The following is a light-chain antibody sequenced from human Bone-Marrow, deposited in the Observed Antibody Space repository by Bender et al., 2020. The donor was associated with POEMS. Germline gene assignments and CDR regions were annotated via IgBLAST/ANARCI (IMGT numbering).Light chain of an antibody. CDR1: TSNVGGYNY. V-gene: IGLV2-11*01. Sequence: QSALTQPRSVSGSPGQSVTISCTGTTSNVGGYNYVSWYQQHPGKAPKLMIYDVGKRPSGVPDRYSASKSGNTASLTISGLQAEDEAIYYCCSYAGSNNFVFGGGTKLTVL. CDR2: DVG. J-gene: IGLJ2*01. CDR3: CSYAGSNNFV.